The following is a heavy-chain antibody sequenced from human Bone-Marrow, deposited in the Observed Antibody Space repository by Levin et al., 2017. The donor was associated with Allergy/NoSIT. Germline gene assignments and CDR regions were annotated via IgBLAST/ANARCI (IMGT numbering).Heavy chain of an antibody. CDR3: AKDGTGIAAADNSGYYYYGMDV. J-gene: IGHJ6*02. D-gene: IGHD6-13*01. CDR1: GFTFSSYG. Sequence: GGSLRLSCAASGFTFSSYGMHWVRQAPGKGLEWVAVISYDGSNKYYADSVKGRFTISRDNSKNTLYLQMNSLRAEDTAVYYCAKDGTGIAAADNSGYYYYGMDVWGQGTTVTVSS. V-gene: IGHV3-30*18. CDR2: ISYDGSNK.